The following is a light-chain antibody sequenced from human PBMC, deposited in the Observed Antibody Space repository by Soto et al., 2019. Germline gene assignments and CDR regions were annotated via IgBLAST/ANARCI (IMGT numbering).Light chain of an antibody. J-gene: IGLJ1*01. V-gene: IGLV2-14*01. CDR1: SSDVGAYNY. CDR2: EVS. Sequence: QSVLTQPASVSGSPGQSITISCTGTSSDVGAYNYVSWFQHHPGKAPTLIISEVSNRPSGVSNRFSGSKSGNAASLTISGLQAEDEADYFCFSFTTDWTHVFGTGTKV. CDR3: FSFTTDWTHV.